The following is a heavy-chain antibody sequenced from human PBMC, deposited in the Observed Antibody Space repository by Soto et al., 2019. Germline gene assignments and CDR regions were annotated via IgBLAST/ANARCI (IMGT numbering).Heavy chain of an antibody. V-gene: IGHV2-5*02. D-gene: IGHD3-3*01. Sequence: QINLIESCPTLVKPTQTLTLTCTFSGFSLSTSGAAVGWVRQPPGRALEWLALIYWDGDKRYNASLGNRLTITKDTSMNQVVLTLTNVDPADTATYYCAHRATMTIFGLIIDNGIWFDPWGQGTRVIVSS. J-gene: IGHJ5*02. CDR2: IYWDGDK. CDR1: GFSLSTSGAA. CDR3: AHRATMTIFGLIIDNGIWFDP.